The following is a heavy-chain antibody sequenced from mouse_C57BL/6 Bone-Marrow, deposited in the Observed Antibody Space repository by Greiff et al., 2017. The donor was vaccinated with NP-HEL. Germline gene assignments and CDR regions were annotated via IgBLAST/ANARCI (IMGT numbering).Heavy chain of an antibody. CDR3: ARSRHYSYYFDY. Sequence: VQLPQSGAELVMPGASVKLSCKASGYTFTSYWMHWVKQRPGQGLEWIGEIDPSDSYTNYNQKFKGKSTLTVDKSSSTAYMQLSSLTSEDSAVYYCARSRHYSYYFDYWGQGTTLTVSS. D-gene: IGHD2-12*01. V-gene: IGHV1-69*01. CDR1: GYTFTSYW. J-gene: IGHJ2*01. CDR2: IDPSDSYT.